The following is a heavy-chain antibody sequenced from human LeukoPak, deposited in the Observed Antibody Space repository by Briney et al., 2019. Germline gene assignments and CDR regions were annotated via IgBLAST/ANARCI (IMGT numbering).Heavy chain of an antibody. J-gene: IGHJ4*02. CDR2: ISGSGGST. D-gene: IGHD6-19*01. V-gene: IGHV3-23*01. Sequence: PGGSLRLSCAASGFTFSSYAMSWVRQAPGKGLEWVSAISGSGGSTYYADSVKGRFTISRDNSKNTLYLQMNSLRAEDTAVYYCAKGRRIAVAGRYYLDYWGQGTLVTVSS. CDR1: GFTFSSYA. CDR3: AKGRRIAVAGRYYLDY.